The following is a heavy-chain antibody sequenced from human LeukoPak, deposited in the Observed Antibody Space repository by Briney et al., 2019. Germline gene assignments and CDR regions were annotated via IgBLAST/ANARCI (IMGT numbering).Heavy chain of an antibody. CDR1: GGSISTDY. V-gene: IGHV4-59*01. J-gene: IGHJ3*02. Sequence: PSETLSLTCTVSGGSISTDYWSWIRQPPGKGLDWLGYVSFGGGTNYNPSLKSRVITSADTSKNQFSLNLTSVTAADTAVYYCVRASVESGGAFDIWGQGTMVTVSS. CDR2: VSFGGGT. D-gene: IGHD2-15*01. CDR3: VRASVESGGAFDI.